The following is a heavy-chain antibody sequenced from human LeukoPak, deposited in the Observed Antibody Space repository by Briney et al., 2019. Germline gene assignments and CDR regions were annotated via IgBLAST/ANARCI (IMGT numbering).Heavy chain of an antibody. CDR1: GFTFSSYG. J-gene: IGHJ4*02. CDR2: IRYDGSNK. Sequence: GGSLRLSCAASGFTFSSYGMHWVRQAPGKGLEWVAFIRYDGSNKYYADSVKGRFTIARDNSKNTLYLQMNSLRAEDTAVYYCATSLGQQLVLVYWGQGTLVTVSS. D-gene: IGHD6-13*01. V-gene: IGHV3-30*02. CDR3: ATSLGQQLVLVY.